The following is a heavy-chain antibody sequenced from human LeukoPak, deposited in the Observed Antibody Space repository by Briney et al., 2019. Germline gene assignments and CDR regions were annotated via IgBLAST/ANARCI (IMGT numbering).Heavy chain of an antibody. Sequence: SETLSLTCTVSGGSISSSSYYWGWIRQPPGKGLEWIGSIYYSGSTNYNPSLKSRVTMSIDTSKNQFSLKLTSVTAADTAVYYCARGRFGVVITYFDYWGQGTLVTASS. CDR3: ARGRFGVVITYFDY. D-gene: IGHD3-3*01. CDR2: IYYSGST. CDR1: GGSISSSSYY. J-gene: IGHJ4*02. V-gene: IGHV4-39*07.